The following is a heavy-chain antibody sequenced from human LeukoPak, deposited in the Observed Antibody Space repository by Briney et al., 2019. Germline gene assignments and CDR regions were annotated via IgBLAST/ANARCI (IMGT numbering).Heavy chain of an antibody. Sequence: GGSLRLFCAASGFTFSSYSMNWVRQAPGKGLEWVSYISSSNSTIYYADSVKGRFTISRDNAKNSLYLQMNSLRAEDTAVYYCARRSQQLVLGGLYYYYYMDVWGKGTTVTVSS. CDR2: ISSSNSTI. CDR3: ARRSQQLVLGGLYYYYYMDV. D-gene: IGHD6-13*01. V-gene: IGHV3-48*01. CDR1: GFTFSSYS. J-gene: IGHJ6*03.